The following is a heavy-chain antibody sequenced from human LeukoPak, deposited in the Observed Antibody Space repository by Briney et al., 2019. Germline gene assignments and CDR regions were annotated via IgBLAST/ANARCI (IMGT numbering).Heavy chain of an antibody. CDR1: GGSVSSSSSY. CDR2: AYFTGST. CDR3: AKVEYWVRY. D-gene: IGHD2/OR15-2a*01. Sequence: SETLSLTCTVSGGSVSSSSSYWGWIRQPPGKGLEWIGSAYFTGSTNYSPSLKTRVTISLDTSKNQFSLRLTSVTAADTAVYYCAKVEYWVRYWGRGTLVTVSS. V-gene: IGHV4-39*01. J-gene: IGHJ4*02.